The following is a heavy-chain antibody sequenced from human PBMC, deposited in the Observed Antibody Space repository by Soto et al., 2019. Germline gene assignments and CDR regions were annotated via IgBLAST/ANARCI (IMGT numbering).Heavy chain of an antibody. V-gene: IGHV4-61*01. CDR2: IYKSGGT. Sequence: QVQLQESGPGLVKPSETLSLTCTVSGASVSSGSYYWNWIRQPPGKGLEWIGYIYKSGGTTYNPSLKSRVTLSIDTSKNQFSLRLSAVTAADTAVYYCARWYYYGSGRREFDYWGQGTLVAVSS. J-gene: IGHJ4*02. CDR1: GASVSSGSYY. D-gene: IGHD3-10*01. CDR3: ARWYYYGSGRREFDY.